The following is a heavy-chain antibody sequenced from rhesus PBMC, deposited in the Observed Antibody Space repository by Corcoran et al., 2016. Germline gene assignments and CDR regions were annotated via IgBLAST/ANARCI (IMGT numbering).Heavy chain of an antibody. CDR3: AREVYSGSWDY. CDR1: GGLISNSYR. Sequence: QVQLQESGPGVVKPSETLSLTCAVTGGLISNSYRRSWIRQPPGKGVEWSGDISGSSTSTNFHPSLKSRVTISKATSKNQFSLKLSSVTAADTAVYYCAREVYSGSWDYWGQGVLVTVSS. D-gene: IGHD6-25*01. V-gene: IGHV4S10*01. J-gene: IGHJ4*01. CDR2: ISGSSTST.